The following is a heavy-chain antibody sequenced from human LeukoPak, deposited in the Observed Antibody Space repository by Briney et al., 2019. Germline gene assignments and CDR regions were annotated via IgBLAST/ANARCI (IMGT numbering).Heavy chain of an antibody. CDR3: ARAHSNLRDIDP. J-gene: IGHJ5*02. Sequence: GASVKVSCKASGGTFSSYAISWVRQAPGQGLEWMGGINPIFGTANYAQKFQGRVTITADESTSTAYMELSSLRSEDTAVYYCARAHSNLRDIDPWGQGTLVTVSS. V-gene: IGHV1-69*13. D-gene: IGHD5/OR15-5a*01. CDR1: GGTFSSYA. CDR2: INPIFGTA.